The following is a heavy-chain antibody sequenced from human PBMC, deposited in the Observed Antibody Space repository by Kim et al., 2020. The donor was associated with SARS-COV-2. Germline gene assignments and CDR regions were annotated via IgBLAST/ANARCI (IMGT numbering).Heavy chain of an antibody. J-gene: IGHJ4*02. V-gene: IGHV3-23*01. CDR1: GFTFSSYA. CDR3: AKLPSGYPREPNDY. CDR2: ISGSGGST. D-gene: IGHD3-22*01. Sequence: GGSLRLSCAASGFTFSSYAMSWVRQAPGKGLEWVSAISGSGGSTYYADSVKGRFTISRDNSKNTLYLQMNSLRAEDTAVYYCAKLPSGYPREPNDYWGQGTLVTVSS.